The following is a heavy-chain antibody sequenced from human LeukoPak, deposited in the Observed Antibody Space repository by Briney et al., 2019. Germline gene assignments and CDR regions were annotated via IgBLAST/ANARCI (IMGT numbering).Heavy chain of an antibody. CDR2: INWNGGST. J-gene: IGHJ4*02. Sequence: GGSLRLSCAASGFTFDDYGMSWVRQAPGKGLEWVSGINWNGGSTGYADSVKGRFTISRDNAKNSLYLQMNSLRAEDMALYHCARVNYGSGSYEFDYWGQGTLVTVSS. V-gene: IGHV3-20*01. D-gene: IGHD3-10*01. CDR3: ARVNYGSGSYEFDY. CDR1: GFTFDDYG.